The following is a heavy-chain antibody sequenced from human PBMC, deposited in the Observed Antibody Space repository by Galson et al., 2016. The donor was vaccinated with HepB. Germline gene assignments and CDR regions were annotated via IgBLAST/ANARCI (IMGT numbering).Heavy chain of an antibody. V-gene: IGHV1-69*10. CDR3: GRDSHGSGSHWFPDAFDT. CDR2: NIPILDTT. J-gene: IGHJ3*02. CDR1: GGDFSSWA. Sequence: SVKVSCKVSGGDFSSWAISWVRQAPGQGLEWMGGNIPILDTTHYAEKFQGRVTIIADKSTSTAYMELSSLSSEDTAVYFCGRDSHGSGSHWFPDAFDTWGQGTLLIVSS. D-gene: IGHD3-10*01.